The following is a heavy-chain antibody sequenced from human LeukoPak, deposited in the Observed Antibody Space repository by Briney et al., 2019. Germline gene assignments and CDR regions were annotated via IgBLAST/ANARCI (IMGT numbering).Heavy chain of an antibody. CDR3: ARHKPTTFGVVTATHYYFDY. Sequence: SETLSLTCTVSGGSISSSSYYWGWIRQPPGKGLEWLGSIYYSGSTYYNPSLKSRVTISVDTSKNQFSLKLSSVTAADTAVYYCARHKPTTFGVVTATHYYFDYWGQGTLVTVSS. CDR1: GGSISSSSYY. J-gene: IGHJ4*02. CDR2: IYYSGST. D-gene: IGHD3-3*01. V-gene: IGHV4-39*01.